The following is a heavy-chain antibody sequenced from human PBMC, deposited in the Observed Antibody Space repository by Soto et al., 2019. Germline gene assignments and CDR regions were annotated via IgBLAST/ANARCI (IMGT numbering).Heavy chain of an antibody. CDR2: ISGSGGST. D-gene: IGHD6-6*01. CDR3: SKVRIRIAAAPLDY. CDR1: GFTFSSYA. V-gene: IGHV3-23*01. J-gene: IGHJ4*02. Sequence: PGGSLRLSCAASGFTFSSYAMSWVRQAPGKGLEWVSAISGSGGSTYYADSVKGRFTISRDNSKNTLYLQMNSLRAEDTAVYYCSKVRIRIAAAPLDYWGQGTLVPGSS.